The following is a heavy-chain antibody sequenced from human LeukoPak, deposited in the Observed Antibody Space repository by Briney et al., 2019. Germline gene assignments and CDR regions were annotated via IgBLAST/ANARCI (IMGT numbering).Heavy chain of an antibody. D-gene: IGHD3-22*01. CDR3: ARVPYYYDSSGYYSNDY. V-gene: IGHV1-2*02. CDR2: INPNSGGT. CDR1: GYTLTGYY. J-gene: IGHJ4*02. Sequence: ASVKVSCTASGYTLTGYYMHWVRQAPGQGLEWLGWINPNSGGTNYAQKFQCRVTMTRDTSISTAYMELSRLRSGDTAVYYCARVPYYYDSSGYYSNDYWGQGTLVTVSS.